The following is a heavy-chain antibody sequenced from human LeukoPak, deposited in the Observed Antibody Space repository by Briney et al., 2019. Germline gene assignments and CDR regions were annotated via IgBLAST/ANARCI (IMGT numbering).Heavy chain of an antibody. CDR3: ARRTQQLVPGATYAFDI. Sequence: SETLSLTCTVSGGSISSSSYYWGWIRQPPGKGLEWIGSIYYSRSTYYNPSLKSRVTISVDTSKNQFSLKLSSVTAADTAVYYCARRTQQLVPGATYAFDIWGQGTMVTVSS. CDR1: GGSISSSSYY. J-gene: IGHJ3*02. V-gene: IGHV4-39*01. CDR2: IYYSRST. D-gene: IGHD6-6*01.